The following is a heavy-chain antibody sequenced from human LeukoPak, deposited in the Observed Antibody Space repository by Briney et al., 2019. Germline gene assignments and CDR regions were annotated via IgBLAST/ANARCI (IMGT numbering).Heavy chain of an antibody. D-gene: IGHD3-10*01. CDR2: ISWNSGSI. J-gene: IGHJ4*02. CDR1: GFTFDDYA. CDR3: AKEGQVTMVRGVIWYFDY. Sequence: TGRSLRLSCAASGFTFDDYAMHWVRQAPGKGLEWVSGISWNSGSIGYADSVKGRFTISRDNAKNSLYLQMNSLRAEDTALYYCAKEGQVTMVRGVIWYFDYWGQGTLVTVSS. V-gene: IGHV3-9*01.